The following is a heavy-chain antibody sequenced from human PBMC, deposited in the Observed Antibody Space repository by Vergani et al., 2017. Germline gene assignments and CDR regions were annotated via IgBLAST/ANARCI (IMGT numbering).Heavy chain of an antibody. V-gene: IGHV3-30*18. D-gene: IGHD6-19*01. CDR1: GFTFSSYG. J-gene: IGHJ4*02. CDR2: ISYDGSNK. CDR3: AKVFRQWLDPGYFDY. Sequence: VQLLESGGGLVQPGGSLRLSCAASGFTFSSYGMHWVRQAPGKGLEWVAVISYDGSNKYYADSVKGRFTISRDNSKNTLYLQMNSLRAEDTAVYYCAKVFRQWLDPGYFDYWGQGTLVTVSS.